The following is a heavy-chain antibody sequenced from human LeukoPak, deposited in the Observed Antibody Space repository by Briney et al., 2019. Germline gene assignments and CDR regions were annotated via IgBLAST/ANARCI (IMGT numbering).Heavy chain of an antibody. Sequence: GGSLRLSCAASGFTFDDYTMHWVRQAPGKGLEWVSLISWDGGSTYYAESVKGRFTISRDNSKNTLYLQMNSLRAEDTAVYYCAKDSSIVVVPTASRYFQHWGQGTLVTVSS. J-gene: IGHJ1*01. CDR3: AKDSSIVVVPTASRYFQH. CDR1: GFTFDDYT. V-gene: IGHV3-43*01. D-gene: IGHD2-2*01. CDR2: ISWDGGST.